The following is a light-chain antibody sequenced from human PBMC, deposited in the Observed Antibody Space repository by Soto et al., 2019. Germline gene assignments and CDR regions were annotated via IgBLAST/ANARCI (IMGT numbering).Light chain of an antibody. CDR3: AAWDYSLNGVV. CDR2: SNN. J-gene: IGLJ2*01. Sequence: QSVLTQPPSASGTPGQRVTISCSRSSSNIGSNTVNWYQQLPGTAPKLLIYSNNQRPSGVPDRFSGSKSGTSASLAISGLQSEDEADYYCAAWDYSLNGVVFGGGTKITVL. CDR1: SSNIGSNT. V-gene: IGLV1-44*01.